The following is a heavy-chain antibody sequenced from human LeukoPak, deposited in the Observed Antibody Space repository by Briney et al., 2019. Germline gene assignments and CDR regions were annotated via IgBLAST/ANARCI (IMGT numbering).Heavy chain of an antibody. V-gene: IGHV3-53*01. D-gene: IGHD2/OR15-2a*01. CDR3: ARRAGEYSHPYDH. CDR1: EFTFNNYI. CDR2: IYSGGNT. J-gene: IGHJ4*02. Sequence: GGSLRLSCAASEFTFNNYIMNWVRQAPGKGLEWVSFIYSGGNTHYSDSVKGRFTISRDTSKNTLYLQMNSLRADDTAIYYCARRAGEYSHPYDHWGQGTLVTVSS.